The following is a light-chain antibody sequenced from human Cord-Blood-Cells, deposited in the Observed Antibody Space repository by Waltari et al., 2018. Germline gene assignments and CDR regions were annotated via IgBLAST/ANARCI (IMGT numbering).Light chain of an antibody. CDR1: QGIRND. CDR3: LQDYNYPLT. J-gene: IGKJ4*01. V-gene: IGKV1-6*01. Sequence: AIQMTQSPSSLSASVGDRVTITCRASQGIRNDLGWYQQKPGKAPKLLIYAASSLQRGVPSRFGGSGSGTDFTLTIGSLQPEDFATYYCLQDYNYPLTFGGGTKVEIK. CDR2: AAS.